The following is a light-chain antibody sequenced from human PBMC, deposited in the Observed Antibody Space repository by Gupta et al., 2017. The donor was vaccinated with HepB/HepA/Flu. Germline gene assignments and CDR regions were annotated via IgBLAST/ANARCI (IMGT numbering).Light chain of an antibody. Sequence: EIVLTQFPATLSLSPGERATFSCRASQSVNSYLAWYQQKPGQAPRLLIYDASNRATGIPARFSGSGSGTDFTLPISSLEPEDFAVYYCQQRSNWPSFGGGTQVEIK. CDR1: QSVNSY. CDR3: QQRSNWPS. CDR2: DAS. J-gene: IGKJ4*01. V-gene: IGKV3-11*01.